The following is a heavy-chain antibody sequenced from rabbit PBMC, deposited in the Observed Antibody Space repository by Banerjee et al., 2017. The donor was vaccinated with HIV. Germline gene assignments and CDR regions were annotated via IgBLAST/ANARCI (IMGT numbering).Heavy chain of an antibody. J-gene: IGHJ4*01. Sequence: QEQLEESGGDLVKPEGSLALTCKASGFSFSSSYWICWVRQAPGKGLEWIACIYAGSGGSTSYASWAKGRFTISKASSTTVTLQMTSLTAADTATYFCAKNPAGGTALWGPGPLVTVS. CDR2: IYAGSGGST. V-gene: IGHV1S45*01. D-gene: IGHD4-2*01. CDR3: AKNPAGGTAL. CDR1: GFSFSSSYW.